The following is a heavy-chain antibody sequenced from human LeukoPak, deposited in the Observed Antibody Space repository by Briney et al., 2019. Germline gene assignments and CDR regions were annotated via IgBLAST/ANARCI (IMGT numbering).Heavy chain of an antibody. Sequence: GASVKVSCKASGCTFTGYYMHWVRQAPGQGLEWMGRINPNSGGTNYAQKFQGRVTMTRDTSISTAYMELSRLRSDDTAVYYCARERDYYGSGTFDYWGQGTLVTVSS. CDR2: INPNSGGT. V-gene: IGHV1-2*06. D-gene: IGHD3-10*01. J-gene: IGHJ4*02. CDR3: ARERDYYGSGTFDY. CDR1: GCTFTGYY.